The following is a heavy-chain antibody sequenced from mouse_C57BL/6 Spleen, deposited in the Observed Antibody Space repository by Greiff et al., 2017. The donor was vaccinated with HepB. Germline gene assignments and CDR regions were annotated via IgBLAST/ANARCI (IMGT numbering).Heavy chain of an antibody. CDR1: GYTFTSYW. CDR3: ARGDGYYVVDY. D-gene: IGHD2-3*01. Sequence: QVQLQQPGAELVMPGASVKLSCKASGYTFTSYWMHWVKQRPGQGLEWIGEIDPSDSYTNYNQKFKGKSTLTVDKSSSTAYMQLSSLTAEDSAVYYCARGDGYYVVDYWGQGTTLTVSS. CDR2: IDPSDSYT. V-gene: IGHV1-69*01. J-gene: IGHJ2*01.